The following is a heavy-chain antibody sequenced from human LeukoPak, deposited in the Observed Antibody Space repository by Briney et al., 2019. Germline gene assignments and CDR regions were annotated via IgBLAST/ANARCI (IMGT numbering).Heavy chain of an antibody. D-gene: IGHD3-3*01. CDR1: GFTVSSNY. CDR3: ASSLRFLEWPTQILGMDV. V-gene: IGHV4-39*01. CDR2: IYYSGST. J-gene: IGHJ6*02. Sequence: GSLRLSCAASGFTVSSNYMSWIRQPPGKGLEWIGSIYYSGSTYYNPSLKSRVTISVDTSKNQFSLKLSSVTAADTAVYYCASSLRFLEWPTQILGMDVWGQGTTVTVSS.